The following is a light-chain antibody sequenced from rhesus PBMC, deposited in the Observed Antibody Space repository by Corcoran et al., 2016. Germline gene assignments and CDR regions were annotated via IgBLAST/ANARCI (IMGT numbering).Light chain of an antibody. Sequence: DIVMTQTPLSLPVTLGEPASISCRSSQSLLSSNGYNYLNWYLQKPGQSPQLLIYYGSNRASGVPDRVSGSGSGTDFTLKTSRVETEDVGVYYCMQPLQTPFTVGPGTKLDIK. CDR2: YGS. V-gene: IGKV2-60*01. J-gene: IGKJ3*01. CDR1: QSLLSSNGYNY. CDR3: MQPLQTPFT.